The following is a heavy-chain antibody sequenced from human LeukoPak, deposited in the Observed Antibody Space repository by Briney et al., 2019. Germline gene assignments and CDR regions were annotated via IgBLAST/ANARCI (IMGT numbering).Heavy chain of an antibody. V-gene: IGHV4-30-4*08. D-gene: IGHD3-22*01. CDR3: ARVEEDYYDSSGLDY. Sequence: PSQTLSLTCTVSGGSISSGGYYWSWIRQHPGKGLEWIGYIYYSGSTYYNPSLKSRVTISVDTSKNQFSLKLSSVTAADTAVYYCARVEEDYYDSSGLDYWGQGTLVTVSS. CDR1: GGSISSGGYY. J-gene: IGHJ4*02. CDR2: IYYSGST.